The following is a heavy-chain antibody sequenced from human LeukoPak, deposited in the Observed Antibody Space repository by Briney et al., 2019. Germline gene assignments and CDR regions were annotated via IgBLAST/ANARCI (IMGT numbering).Heavy chain of an antibody. CDR1: GYTLTELS. CDR2: FDPEDGET. J-gene: IGHJ3*02. CDR3: KGIVVVTASSDAFDI. V-gene: IGHV1-24*01. Sequence: ASVKVSCKVSGYTLTELSMHWVRQAPGKGFEWMGGFDPEDGETIYAQKFQGRVTMTEDTSTDTAYMELSSLRSENTAVYYCKGIVVVTASSDAFDIWGQGTMVTVFS. D-gene: IGHD2-21*02.